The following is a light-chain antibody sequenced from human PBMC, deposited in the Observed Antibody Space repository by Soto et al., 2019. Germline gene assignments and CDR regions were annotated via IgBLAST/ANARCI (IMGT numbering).Light chain of an antibody. CDR3: AAWDDSLSGSV. V-gene: IGLV1-47*01. CDR2: RNN. CDR1: SSNIGSNY. J-gene: IGLJ7*01. Sequence: QLVLTQPPSASGTPGQRVTISCSGSSSNIGSNYVYWYRQLPGTAPKLLIYRNNQRPSGVPDRFSGSKSGTSASLAISGLRSEDEADYYCAAWDDSLSGSVFGGGTQLTVL.